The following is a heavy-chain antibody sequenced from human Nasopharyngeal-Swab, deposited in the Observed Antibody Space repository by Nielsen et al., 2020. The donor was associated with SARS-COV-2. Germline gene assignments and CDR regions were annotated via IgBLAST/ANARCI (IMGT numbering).Heavy chain of an antibody. Sequence: SETLSLTCTVSGGSIISGDYYWSWIRQPPGKGLEWIGNIYYSGSTDYNPSLKSRFTISVDTSKNQFSLKLSSVTAADTAVYYCAREPLRDGMDVWGQGTTVTVSS. CDR3: AREPLRDGMDV. CDR1: GGSIISGDYY. J-gene: IGHJ6*02. D-gene: IGHD2-21*02. CDR2: IYYSGST. V-gene: IGHV4-30-4*01.